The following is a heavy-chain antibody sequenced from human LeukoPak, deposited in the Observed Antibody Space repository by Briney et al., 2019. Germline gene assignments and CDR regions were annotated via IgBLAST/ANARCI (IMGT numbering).Heavy chain of an antibody. V-gene: IGHV4-30-4*01. CDR1: GGSISSGDYY. D-gene: IGHD1-26*01. CDR3: ARAIVGATNFDY. J-gene: IGHJ4*02. CDR2: IYYSGST. Sequence: SLTLSLTCTVSGGSISSGDYYWSWIRQPPGKGLEWIGYIYYSGSTYYNPSLKSRVTISVDTSKNQFSLKLSSVTAADTAVYYCARAIVGATNFDYWGQGTLVTVSS.